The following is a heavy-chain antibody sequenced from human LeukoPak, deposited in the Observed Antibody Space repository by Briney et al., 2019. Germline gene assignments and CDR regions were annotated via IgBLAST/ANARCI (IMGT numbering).Heavy chain of an antibody. CDR3: ARKVPRHCSSTSCRRPGYFDL. J-gene: IGHJ2*01. Sequence: SESLSLTCAVYGGSLRGYNWNCSRQPPREGLWWSGEIYHSGSTNYNTSLKSRVTISVDTSKNQFSLKLSSVTAADTAVYYWARKVPRHCSSTSCRRPGYFDLWGRGTLVTVSS. CDR1: GGSLRGYN. CDR2: IYHSGST. D-gene: IGHD2-2*01. V-gene: IGHV4-34*01.